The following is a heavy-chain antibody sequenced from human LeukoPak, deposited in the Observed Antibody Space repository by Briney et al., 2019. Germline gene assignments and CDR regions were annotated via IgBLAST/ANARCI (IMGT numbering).Heavy chain of an antibody. J-gene: IGHJ4*02. Sequence: SETLSLTCTVSGDSIRSYYWSWIRQPAGKGLEWIGRIYGSGSANYNPSLKSRVTMSVDTSKNQFSLKLSSVTAADTAVYFCARSQDYNTAMVTYFDYWGQGTLVTVSS. CDR1: GDSIRSYY. CDR3: ARSQDYNTAMVTYFDY. D-gene: IGHD5-18*01. CDR2: IYGSGSA. V-gene: IGHV4-4*07.